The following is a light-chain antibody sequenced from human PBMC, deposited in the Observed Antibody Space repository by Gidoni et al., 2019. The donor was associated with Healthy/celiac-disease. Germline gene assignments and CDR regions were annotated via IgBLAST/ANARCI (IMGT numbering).Light chain of an antibody. CDR1: QSISSY. CDR3: QQSYSTPPYT. CDR2: AAS. J-gene: IGKJ2*01. Sequence: DSQMTQSPASLSASVGDRVTITCRASQSISSYLNWYQQKPGKAPKLLSYAASSLQSGVPSRFSGRGSGTDFTLTICSLQPEDFATYYFQQSYSTPPYTFGQGTKLEIK. V-gene: IGKV1-39*01.